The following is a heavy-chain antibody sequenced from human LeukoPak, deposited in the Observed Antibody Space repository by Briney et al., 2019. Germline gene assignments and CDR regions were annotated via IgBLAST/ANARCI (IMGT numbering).Heavy chain of an antibody. Sequence: PSETLSLTCTVSGGSISSYYWSWIRQPPGKGLEWIGYIYYSGSTNYNPSLKSRVTISVDTSKNQFSLKLSSVTAADTAVYYCARHRNSGGNDAFDIWGQGTMVTVSS. V-gene: IGHV4-59*08. CDR1: GGSISSYY. CDR3: ARHRNSGGNDAFDI. CDR2: IYYSGST. D-gene: IGHD2-15*01. J-gene: IGHJ3*02.